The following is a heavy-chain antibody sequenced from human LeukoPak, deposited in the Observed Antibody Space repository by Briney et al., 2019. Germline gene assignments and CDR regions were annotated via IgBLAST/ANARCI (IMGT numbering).Heavy chain of an antibody. CDR3: ARESYGDYVYYFDY. Sequence: GRSLRLSCAASGFTFSSYSMNWVRQAPGKGLEWVSYISSSSSTIYYADSVKGRFTISRDNAKNSLYLQMNSLRAEDTAVYYCARESYGDYVYYFDYWGQGTLVTVSS. CDR1: GFTFSSYS. CDR2: ISSSSSTI. V-gene: IGHV3-48*04. J-gene: IGHJ4*02. D-gene: IGHD4-17*01.